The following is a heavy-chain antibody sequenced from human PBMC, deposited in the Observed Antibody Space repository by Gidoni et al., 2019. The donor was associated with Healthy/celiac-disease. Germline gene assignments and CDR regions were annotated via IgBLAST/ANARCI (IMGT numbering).Heavy chain of an antibody. J-gene: IGHJ4*02. D-gene: IGHD3-10*01. CDR3: AKSDTSYYYGSGSSLDY. CDR1: FTFSSYA. CDR2: ISGSGGST. Sequence: FTFSSYAMSWVRQAPGKGLEWVSAISGSGGSTYYADSVKGRFIISRDNSKNTLYLQMNSLRAEDTAVYYCAKSDTSYYYGSGSSLDYWGQGTLVTVSS. V-gene: IGHV3-23*01.